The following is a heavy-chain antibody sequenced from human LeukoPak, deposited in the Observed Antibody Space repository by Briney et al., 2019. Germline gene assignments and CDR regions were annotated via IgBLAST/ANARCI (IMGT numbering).Heavy chain of an antibody. CDR1: GGSISSYY. CDR2: IYYSGST. D-gene: IGHD3-3*01. V-gene: IGHV4-59*01. Sequence: PSETLSLTCTVSGGSISSYYWSWLRQPPGEGMEWLGYIYYSGSTNYNPSPKSRVTISVDTSKNQFSLKLSSVTAADTAVYYCATGSYDFWSGYPYFYYYYMDVWGRGTTVTVSS. J-gene: IGHJ6*03. CDR3: ATGSYDFWSGYPYFYYYYMDV.